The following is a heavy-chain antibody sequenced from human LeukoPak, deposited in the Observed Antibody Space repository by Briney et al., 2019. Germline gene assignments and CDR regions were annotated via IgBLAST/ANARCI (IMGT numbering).Heavy chain of an antibody. CDR2: ISNSGSTI. Sequence: GGSLRLSCAASGFTFSSYEMNWVRQAPGKGLEWVSYISNSGSTIYYADSVKGRFTISRDNAKNSLYLQMNSLRAEDTAVYYCAKDLGYCGVGSCTTIDYWGQGTLVTVSS. D-gene: IGHD2-15*01. V-gene: IGHV3-48*03. J-gene: IGHJ4*02. CDR3: AKDLGYCGVGSCTTIDY. CDR1: GFTFSSYE.